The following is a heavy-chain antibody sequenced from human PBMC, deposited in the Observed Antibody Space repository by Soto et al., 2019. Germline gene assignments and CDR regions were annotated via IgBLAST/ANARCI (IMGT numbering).Heavy chain of an antibody. CDR1: GYSFTTYW. CDR2: IYPGDSDT. D-gene: IGHD2-2*03. V-gene: IGHV5-51*01. J-gene: IGHJ6*02. Sequence: GESLKISGKGSGYSFTTYWIGWVLQMPWKGLEWMGIIYPGDSDTRYSPSFQGQVTISADKSISTAYLQWSSLKASDTAMYYCARFGRGMGVLDIVVVPAAVSYYYYGMDVWGQGTTVTVSS. CDR3: ARFGRGMGVLDIVVVPAAVSYYYYGMDV.